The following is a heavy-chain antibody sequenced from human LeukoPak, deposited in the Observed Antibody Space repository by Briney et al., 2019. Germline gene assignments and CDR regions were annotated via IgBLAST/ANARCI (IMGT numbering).Heavy chain of an antibody. D-gene: IGHD1-14*01. CDR3: AAAPELPGWFDP. Sequence: PGGSLRLSCAASGFTFSSYAMSWVRQAPGKGLEWVSSITGSSSFIYYSDSVRGRFTISRDNAENSVYLQMNSLRTEDTAVYYCAAAPELPGWFDPWGQGTLVTVSS. V-gene: IGHV3-21*01. CDR1: GFTFSSYA. CDR2: ITGSSSFI. J-gene: IGHJ5*02.